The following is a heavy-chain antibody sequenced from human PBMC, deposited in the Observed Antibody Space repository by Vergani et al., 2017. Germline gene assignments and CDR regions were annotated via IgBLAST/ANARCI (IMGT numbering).Heavy chain of an antibody. Sequence: QVQLVESGGGLVKPGGSLRLSCAASGFTFSDYYMSWIRQAPGKGLEWVSYISSSSSYTNYADSVKGRFTISRDNAKNSLYLQMNSLRAEDTAVYYCARDRYSSGLYWFDPWGQGTLVTVSS. J-gene: IGHJ5*02. V-gene: IGHV3-11*06. CDR3: ARDRYSSGLYWFDP. CDR1: GFTFSDYY. D-gene: IGHD6-19*01. CDR2: ISSSSSYT.